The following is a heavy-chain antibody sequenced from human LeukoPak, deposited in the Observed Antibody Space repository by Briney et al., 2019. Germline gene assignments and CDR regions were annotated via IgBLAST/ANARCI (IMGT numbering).Heavy chain of an antibody. Sequence: SQTLSLTCAISGDSVSSNSAAWNWIRQSPSRGLEWLGRTYYRSKWYNDYAVSVESRITINPDTSKNQFSLQLNSVTPEDTAVYYCARDYYDSSGYPYYYYYYYGMDVWGQGTTVTVSS. CDR2: TYYRSKWYN. J-gene: IGHJ6*02. D-gene: IGHD3-22*01. CDR1: GDSVSSNSAA. CDR3: ARDYYDSSGYPYYYYYYYGMDV. V-gene: IGHV6-1*01.